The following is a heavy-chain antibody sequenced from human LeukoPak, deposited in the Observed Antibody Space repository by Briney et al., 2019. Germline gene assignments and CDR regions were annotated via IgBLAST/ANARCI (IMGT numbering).Heavy chain of an antibody. V-gene: IGHV3-9*01. J-gene: IGHJ4*02. CDR2: ISWNSGSI. CDR3: AKDGVDILTGYPFDY. CDR1: GFTFDDYA. Sequence: GVSLRLSCAASGFTFDDYAMHWVRQARGKGLEWVSGISWNSGSIGYADSVKGRFTISRDNAKNSLYLQMNSLRAEDTALYYCAKDGVDILTGYPFDYWGQGTLVTVSS. D-gene: IGHD3-9*01.